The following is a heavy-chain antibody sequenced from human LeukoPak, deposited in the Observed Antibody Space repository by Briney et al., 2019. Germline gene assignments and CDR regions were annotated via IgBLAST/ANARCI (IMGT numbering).Heavy chain of an antibody. Sequence: GGSLRLSCAASGFTFSSSWMSWVRQAPGKGLEWVANIKQDGSEKYYVDSVKGRFTISRDNAKNSLYLQMNSLRAEDTAVYYCVRDKVGFDYWGQGTLVTASS. CDR3: VRDKVGFDY. V-gene: IGHV3-7*03. CDR2: IKQDGSEK. J-gene: IGHJ4*02. CDR1: GFTFSSSW.